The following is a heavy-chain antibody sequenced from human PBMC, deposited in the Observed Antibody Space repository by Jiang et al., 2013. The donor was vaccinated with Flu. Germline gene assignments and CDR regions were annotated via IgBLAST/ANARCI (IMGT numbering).Heavy chain of an antibody. D-gene: IGHD2-2*01. V-gene: IGHV4-31*02. Sequence: RVTISVDTSKNQFSLKLSSVTAADTAVYYCARGLGGGYQLPYYYYGMDVWGQGTTVTVSS. CDR3: ARGLGGGYQLPYYYYGMDV. J-gene: IGHJ6*02.